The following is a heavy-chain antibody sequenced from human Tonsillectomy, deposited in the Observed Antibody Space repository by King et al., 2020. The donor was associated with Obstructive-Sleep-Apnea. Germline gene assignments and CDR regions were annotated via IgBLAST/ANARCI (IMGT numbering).Heavy chain of an antibody. V-gene: IGHV3-48*04. Sequence: VQLVESGGGLVQPGGSLRLSCAASGFTFSTYSMNWVRQAPGKGLEWLSYISSSSDTIFYADSVKGRFTISRDNAKNSLYLQMNSLGPEDTAVYYCAREDYYVNSGSERGAYWGQGTPVTVSS. D-gene: IGHD3-22*01. J-gene: IGHJ4*02. CDR3: AREDYYVNSGSERGAY. CDR1: GFTFSTYS. CDR2: ISSSSDTI.